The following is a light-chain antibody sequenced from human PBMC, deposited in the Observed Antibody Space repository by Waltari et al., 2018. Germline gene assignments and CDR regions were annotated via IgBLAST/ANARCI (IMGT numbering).Light chain of an antibody. Sequence: QSALTQPASVSGSPGQSITISCTGTSSDVGNYNLVSWYQKHPGKAPKLMIYEVNKRPSWASNRVAVSKSGNTASLTISGLQAEDEADYYCSSYAGSNTYMIFGGGTKLTVL. V-gene: IGLV2-23*02. J-gene: IGLJ2*01. CDR1: SSDVGNYNL. CDR3: SSYAGSNTYMI. CDR2: EVN.